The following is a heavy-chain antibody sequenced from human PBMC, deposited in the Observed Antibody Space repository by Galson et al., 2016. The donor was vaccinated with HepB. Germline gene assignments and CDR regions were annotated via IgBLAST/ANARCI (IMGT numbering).Heavy chain of an antibody. J-gene: IGHJ6*02. D-gene: IGHD2-21*01. Sequence: SVKVSCKASGGTVSTYAISWARQAPGQGLEWMGGIIPVFGPPNYARKFEGRVTITADESTSTVYMELNSLRSEDTAVYYCMLGSCSPVCYSHAPYYYYYVMDVWGQGTTVTVSS. CDR2: IIPVFGPP. V-gene: IGHV1-69*13. CDR3: MLGSCSPVCYSHAPYYYYYVMDV. CDR1: GGTVSTYA.